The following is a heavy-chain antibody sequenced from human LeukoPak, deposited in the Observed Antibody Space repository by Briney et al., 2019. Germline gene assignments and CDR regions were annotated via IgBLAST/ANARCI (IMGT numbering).Heavy chain of an antibody. D-gene: IGHD2-15*01. CDR1: GFTFSSYA. Sequence: PGGSLRLLCAASGFTFSSYAMRCVGPARGRGLVGGEAISGCGGSTYYADSVKGRFTIARDNSKKTMYLQMNSLRAEDPAVYYCAKVGHCSGGSCYSYYFDYWGQGTLVTVSS. CDR2: ISGCGGST. V-gene: IGHV3-23*01. J-gene: IGHJ4*02. CDR3: AKVGHCSGGSCYSYYFDY.